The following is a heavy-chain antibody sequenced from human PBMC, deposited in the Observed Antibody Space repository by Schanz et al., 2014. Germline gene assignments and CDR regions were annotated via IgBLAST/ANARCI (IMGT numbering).Heavy chain of an antibody. CDR2: SRNKGHSYTS. J-gene: IGHJ4*02. CDR3: ARRNFYDKSDAFDY. V-gene: IGHV3-72*01. CDR1: GFSFSIFA. Sequence: VQLVESGGGVVQPGRSLRLSCAASGFSFSIFAMTWVRQAPGKGLEWVGHSRNKGHSYTSEYAASVKGRFTISRDESESSLYLQMDSLKTEDTAVYYCARRNFYDKSDAFDYWGQGSLVTVSS. D-gene: IGHD3-9*01.